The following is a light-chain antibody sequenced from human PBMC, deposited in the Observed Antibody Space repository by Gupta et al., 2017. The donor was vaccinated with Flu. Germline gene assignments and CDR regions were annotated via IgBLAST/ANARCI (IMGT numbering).Light chain of an antibody. CDR2: WAS. CDR3: QQYISSPFT. J-gene: IGKJ4*01. V-gene: IGKV4-1*01. Sequence: DIVLNQSPYSLAVSLCARATINGKSSQSVLYSHNDKNYLAWYQQKPGQPPKLLIYWASTRESGVPYRFSGRGSGTEFTLTISSLQAEDLAVYYCQQYISSPFTFGGGTKVEIK. CDR1: QSVLYSHNDKNY.